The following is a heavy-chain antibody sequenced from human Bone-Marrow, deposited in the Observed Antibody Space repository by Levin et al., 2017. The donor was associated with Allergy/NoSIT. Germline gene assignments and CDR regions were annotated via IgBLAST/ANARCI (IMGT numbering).Heavy chain of an antibody. CDR2: ISAFNGDI. CDR3: ARDPGLAYYDY. Sequence: GESLKISCEASGYLFSSYGMAWVRQAPGQGLEWVGWISAFNGDIKYAKKVQDRVTLTTDTSTDTAYMELRSLRSDDTAVYYCARDPGLAYYDYWGQGSLVTVSS. D-gene: IGHD6-19*01. V-gene: IGHV1-18*01. J-gene: IGHJ4*01. CDR1: GYLFSSYG.